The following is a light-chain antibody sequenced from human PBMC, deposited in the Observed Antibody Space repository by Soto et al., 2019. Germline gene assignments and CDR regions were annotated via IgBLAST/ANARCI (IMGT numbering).Light chain of an antibody. CDR2: WAY. V-gene: IGKV4-1*01. J-gene: IGKJ2*01. CDR3: QQYYNSPPTTPPI. Sequence: DIVMTQSPDSLAVSLGERATINCKSSQSVLHTNNNKNYLAWYQQKPGQPLKLLIYWAYARESAVADRFSGDGSGTDLPLIISSLQAEDVAIYYCQQYYNSPPTTPPILGQGTKLEI. CDR1: QSVLHTNNNKNY.